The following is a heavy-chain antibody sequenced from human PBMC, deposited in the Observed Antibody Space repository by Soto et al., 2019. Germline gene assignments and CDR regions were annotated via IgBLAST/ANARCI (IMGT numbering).Heavy chain of an antibody. D-gene: IGHD5-18*01. CDR3: AKELGGYSYGYELDH. J-gene: IGHJ4*02. CDR2: ISWNSGTR. CDR1: GFTFDIYA. Sequence: EVQLVDSGGGLVQPGRSLRLACAASGFTFDIYAMHWVRQAPGKGLEGVASISWNSGTRGYADSVKGRFTISRDNAKNSLDLQRDSLRTEDTAFYYCAKELGGYSYGYELDHWGQGTLVAVSS. V-gene: IGHV3-9*01.